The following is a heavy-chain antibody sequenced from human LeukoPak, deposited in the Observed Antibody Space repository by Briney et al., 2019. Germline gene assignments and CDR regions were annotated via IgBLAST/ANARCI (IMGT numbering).Heavy chain of an antibody. Sequence: ASVMVSCKASGGTFSSYAISWVRQAPGQGLEWMGGIIPIFGTANYAQKFQGRVTITADESTSTAYMELSSLRSEDTAVYYCARDRQSWGLELYRENYYYYMDVWGKGTTVTVSS. J-gene: IGHJ6*03. CDR1: GGTFSSYA. D-gene: IGHD1-7*01. CDR2: IIPIFGTA. CDR3: ARDRQSWGLELYRENYYYYMDV. V-gene: IGHV1-69*13.